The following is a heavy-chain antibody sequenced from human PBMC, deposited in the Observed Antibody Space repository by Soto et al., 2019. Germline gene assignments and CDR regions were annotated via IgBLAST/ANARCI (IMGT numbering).Heavy chain of an antibody. CDR2: ISGSGGTT. Sequence: EVQLLESGGGLVQPGGSLTLSCVASGFTFTSYAMSWVRQAPAKGLEWVSTISGSGGTTVYADSVRGRFTISRDNSKNTRYLQMNSLRADDTAVYYCAKRRSLSGTKSAFDYWGQGILVTVSS. D-gene: IGHD1-1*01. V-gene: IGHV3-23*01. J-gene: IGHJ4*02. CDR3: AKRRSLSGTKSAFDY. CDR1: GFTFTSYA.